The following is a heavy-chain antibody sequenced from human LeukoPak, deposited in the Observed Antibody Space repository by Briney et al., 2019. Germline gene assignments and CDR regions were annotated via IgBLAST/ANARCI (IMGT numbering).Heavy chain of an antibody. J-gene: IGHJ1*01. CDR3: ARGPYYYDSSGYRGDFQH. V-gene: IGHV3-7*04. D-gene: IGHD3-22*01. Sequence: PGGSLRLSCAASGFIFTTYWMTWVRQAPGKGLEWVANIKQDGSETYYVDSVKGRFTIFRDNTKNSLYLQMNSLRAEDTAVYYCARGPYYYDSSGYRGDFQHWGQGTLVTVSS. CDR1: GFIFTTYW. CDR2: IKQDGSET.